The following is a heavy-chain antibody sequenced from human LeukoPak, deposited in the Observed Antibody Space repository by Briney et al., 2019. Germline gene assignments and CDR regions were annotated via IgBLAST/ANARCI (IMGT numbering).Heavy chain of an antibody. V-gene: IGHV3-23*01. CDR3: AKGWVRFGELLDYFDY. CDR2: ISGSGGST. CDR1: GFTFSSYG. J-gene: IGHJ4*02. D-gene: IGHD3-10*01. Sequence: PGGSLRLSCAASGFTFSSYGMSWVRQAPGKGLEWVSAISGSGGSTYYADSVKGRFTISRDNSKNTLYLQMNSLRAEDTAVYYCAKGWVRFGELLDYFDYWGQGTLVTVSS.